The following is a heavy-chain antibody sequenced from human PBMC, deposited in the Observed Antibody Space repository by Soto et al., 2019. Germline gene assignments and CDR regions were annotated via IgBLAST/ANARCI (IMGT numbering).Heavy chain of an antibody. V-gene: IGHV4-59*11. CDR2: IYYSGST. CDR3: ARANWYSEY. Sequence: SETLSLTCTVSGGSIINHYWSWIRQPPGKGLEWIGYIYYSGSTNYNPSLKSRVTISVDTSKNQFSLNLTSLTAADTAIYYCARANWYSEYWGEGTLVTVSS. CDR1: GGSIINHY. J-gene: IGHJ4*02. D-gene: IGHD7-27*01.